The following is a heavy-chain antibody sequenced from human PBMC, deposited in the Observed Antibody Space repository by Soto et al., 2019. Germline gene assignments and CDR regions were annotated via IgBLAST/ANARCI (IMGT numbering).Heavy chain of an antibody. D-gene: IGHD2-15*01. CDR2: ISYDGSNK. CDR3: AKKGPDCSAGSCHYYFDY. Sequence: QVQLVESGGGVVQPGRSLRLSCAASGFTFSSYGMHWVRQAPGKGLEWVAVISYDGSNKYYADSVKGRFTISRDNSKNTLYLQMNSLRAEDTAVYYCAKKGPDCSAGSCHYYFDYWGQGTLVTVSS. CDR1: GFTFSSYG. J-gene: IGHJ4*02. V-gene: IGHV3-30*18.